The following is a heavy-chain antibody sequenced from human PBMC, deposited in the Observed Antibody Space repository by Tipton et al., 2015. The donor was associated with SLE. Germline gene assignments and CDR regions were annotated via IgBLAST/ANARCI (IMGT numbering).Heavy chain of an antibody. CDR2: VFPGDSET. Sequence: QSGAEVKKPGESLKISCMGSGYSFTRSWIGWVRQLPGKGLEWMAVVFPGDSETRYSPTFEDRVPISAEKSISTAYLKWSSLEAKATVMYYCAARSGSYYHGAFDIWGQGTMVIVSS. D-gene: IGHD3-22*01. V-gene: IGHV5-51*03. CDR3: AARSGSYYHGAFDI. J-gene: IGHJ3*02. CDR1: GYSFTRSW.